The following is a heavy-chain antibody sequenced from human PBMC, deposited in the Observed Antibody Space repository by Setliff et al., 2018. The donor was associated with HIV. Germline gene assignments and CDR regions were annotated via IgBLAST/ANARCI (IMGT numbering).Heavy chain of an antibody. CDR2: MQHSGRT. J-gene: IGHJ5*02. D-gene: IGHD6-13*01. V-gene: IGHV4-34*01. CDR1: GGSFSDNY. CDR3: ARVDTITAAFRFDP. Sequence: SETLSLTCAVYGGSFSDNYWSWIRQPPGKGLEWIGEMQHSGRTNYNPSLRSRVTTSVDTSKSQFSLKLSSVTAADTAVYYCARVDTITAAFRFDPWGQGTLVTVSS.